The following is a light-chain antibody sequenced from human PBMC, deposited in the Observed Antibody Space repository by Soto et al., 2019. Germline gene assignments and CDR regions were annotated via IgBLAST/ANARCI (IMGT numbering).Light chain of an antibody. J-gene: IGKJ5*01. CDR1: QSVSSN. Sequence: EIVWTQSPGTLSLFPGERDILSCRASQSVSSNLAWYQQRPGQAPRLLIYGASTRATGIPARFSGSGSGTEFTLTISSLQSEDFAVYYCQQQGRSWITFGQGTRLEIK. V-gene: IGKV3-15*01. CDR3: QQQGRSWIT. CDR2: GAS.